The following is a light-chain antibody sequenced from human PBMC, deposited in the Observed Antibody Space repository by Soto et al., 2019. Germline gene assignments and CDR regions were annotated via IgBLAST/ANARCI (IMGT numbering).Light chain of an antibody. V-gene: IGKV3-20*01. Sequence: EILLTHSLGALALSPGERATLSCRASQSVSNNYLAWYQQKPGQAPRLLIYGASNRATGIPDRFSGSGSGTDFTLTISRLEPEDFAVYYCQQYGSSGTFGQGTKVDIK. CDR1: QSVSNNY. CDR3: QQYGSSGT. CDR2: GAS. J-gene: IGKJ1*01.